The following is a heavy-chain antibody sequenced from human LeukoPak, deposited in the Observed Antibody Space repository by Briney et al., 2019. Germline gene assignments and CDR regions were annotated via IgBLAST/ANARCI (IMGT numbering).Heavy chain of an antibody. CDR2: ISGGGDST. CDR3: AKGGGVGVLTVMITLGGESLES. Sequence: GGSLRLSCAASGFTFSNYAMSWVRQAPGKGLEWVSAISGGGDSTYYADSVKGRFTISRDNSKNTLYLQMNSLSAEDTAVYYCAKGGGVGVLTVMITLGGESLESWGQGTLVTVSS. CDR1: GFTFSNYA. V-gene: IGHV3-23*01. J-gene: IGHJ5*02. D-gene: IGHD3-16*01.